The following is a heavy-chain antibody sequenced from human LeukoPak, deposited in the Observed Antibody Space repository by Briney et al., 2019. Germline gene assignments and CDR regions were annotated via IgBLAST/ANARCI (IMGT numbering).Heavy chain of an antibody. CDR2: YITEDGET. CDR3: AMRDYTMVRGVIIIGFFDD. V-gene: IGHV1-24*01. CDR1: GYTPFEFY. J-gene: IGHJ4*02. Sequence: ASVKVFCNVSGYTPFEFYMICVRQAPRKKVEGMGGYITEDGETIYAQKFKGRVTMTENTSTDTAYMELSSLRSEDTAVYYCAMRDYTMVRGVIIIGFFDDWGQGTLVTVSS. D-gene: IGHD3-10*01.